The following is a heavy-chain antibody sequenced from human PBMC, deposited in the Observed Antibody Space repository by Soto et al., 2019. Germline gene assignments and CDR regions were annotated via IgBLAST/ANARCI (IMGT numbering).Heavy chain of an antibody. D-gene: IGHD3-9*01. CDR3: ARGPYDMLTGQLHY. CDR2: IIPIFGTA. J-gene: IGHJ4*02. CDR1: GGTFSSYA. Sequence: QVQLVQSGAEVKKPGSSVKVSCKASGGTFSSYAISWVRQAPGQGLEWMGGIIPIFGTANYAQKFQRRVTITAHESTSTAYMEVSSLRSEDTAVYSGARGPYDMLTGQLHYWGQGTLVTVSS. V-gene: IGHV1-69*12.